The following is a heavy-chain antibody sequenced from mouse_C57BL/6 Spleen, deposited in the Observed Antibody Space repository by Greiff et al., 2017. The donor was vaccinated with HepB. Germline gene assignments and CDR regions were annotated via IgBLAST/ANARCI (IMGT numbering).Heavy chain of an antibody. J-gene: IGHJ2*01. CDR3: ARGIYYYGSSLDY. CDR1: GFNIKNTY. Sequence: EVQLVESVAELVRPGASVKLSCTASGFNIKNTYMHWVKQRPEQGLEWIGRIDPANGNTKYAPKFQGKATITADTSSNTAYLQLSSLTSEDTAIYYCARGIYYYGSSLDYWGQGTTLTVSS. CDR2: IDPANGNT. D-gene: IGHD1-1*01. V-gene: IGHV14-3*01.